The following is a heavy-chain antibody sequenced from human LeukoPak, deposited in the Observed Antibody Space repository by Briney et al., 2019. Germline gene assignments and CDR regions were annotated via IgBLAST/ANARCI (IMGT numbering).Heavy chain of an antibody. J-gene: IGHJ6*02. CDR1: GFTFSIYW. V-gene: IGHV3-74*01. CDR2: IHRDGTIT. Sequence: GGSLRLSCAASGFTFSIYWMHWVRQAPGKGLEWVSRIHRDGTITYYADSVKGRFTISRDNAKNTLYLQMNSLRAEDTAVYFCARGDYDDVDYYGMDVWGQGTTVTVSS. D-gene: IGHD4-17*01. CDR3: ARGDYDDVDYYGMDV.